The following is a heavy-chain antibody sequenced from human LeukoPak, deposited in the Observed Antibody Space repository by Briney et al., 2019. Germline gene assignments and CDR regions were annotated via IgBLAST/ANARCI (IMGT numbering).Heavy chain of an antibody. CDR3: ARRYYDILTGYSSYYYYMDV. CDR1: GFTFSSYW. V-gene: IGHV3-7*01. D-gene: IGHD3-9*01. Sequence: GGSLRLSCAASGFTFSSYWMNWVRQAPGKGLEWVANIKQDGSEKYYVDSVKGRFTISRDNAKNSLYLQMNSLRAEDTAVYYCARRYYDILTGYSSYYYYMDVWGKGTTVTISS. CDR2: IKQDGSEK. J-gene: IGHJ6*03.